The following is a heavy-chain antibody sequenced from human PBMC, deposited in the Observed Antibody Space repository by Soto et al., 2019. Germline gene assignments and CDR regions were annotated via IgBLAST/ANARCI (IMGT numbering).Heavy chain of an antibody. CDR2: INSDGSST. D-gene: IGHD3-9*01. CDR3: AVGGHNVLRYFDWPNWFDP. V-gene: IGHV3-74*01. CDR1: GFTFSSYW. J-gene: IGHJ5*02. Sequence: PGGSLRLSCAASGFTFSSYWMHWVRQAPGKGLVWVSRINSDGSSTSYADSVKGRFTISRDNAKNTLYLQMNSLRAEDTAVYYCAVGGHNVLRYFDWPNWFDPWGQGTLVTVSS.